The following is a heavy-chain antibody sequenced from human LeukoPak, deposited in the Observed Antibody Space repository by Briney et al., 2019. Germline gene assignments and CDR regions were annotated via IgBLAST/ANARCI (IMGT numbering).Heavy chain of an antibody. D-gene: IGHD4-23*01. V-gene: IGHV1-2*02. Sequence: ASVKVSCKAPRYTFTVYHMHWVRQAPGQGLEWMGWINPNSGGTNYAQKFQGRVTMTRDTSISTANMELSSLRSDDTAVYYCAREMESGTVVTPGYWGQGTLVTVSS. CDR2: INPNSGGT. CDR1: RYTFTVYH. J-gene: IGHJ4*02. CDR3: AREMESGTVVTPGY.